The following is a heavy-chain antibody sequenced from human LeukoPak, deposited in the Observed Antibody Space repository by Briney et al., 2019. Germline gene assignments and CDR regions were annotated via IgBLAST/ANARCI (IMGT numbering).Heavy chain of an antibody. V-gene: IGHV1-18*01. CDR3: ATYLVPAAHDAFDI. CDR2: ISAYNGNT. CDR1: GYTFTSYG. J-gene: IGHJ3*02. Sequence: ASVKVSCKASGYTFTSYGISWVRQAPGQGLGCMGWISAYNGNTNYAQKLQGRVTMTTDTSTSTAYMGLRSLRSDDTAVYYCATYLVPAAHDAFDIWGQGTMVTVSS. D-gene: IGHD2-2*01.